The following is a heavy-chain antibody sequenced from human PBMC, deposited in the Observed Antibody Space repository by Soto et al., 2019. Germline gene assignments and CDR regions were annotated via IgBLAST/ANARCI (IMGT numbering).Heavy chain of an antibody. CDR1: GFTFSSYT. J-gene: IGHJ4*02. V-gene: IGHV3-21*01. CDR2: ITGTSSYI. D-gene: IGHD1-26*01. CDR3: ARVSGEYRDY. Sequence: EVQLVESGGGLVKPGESLTLSCAASGFTFSSYTMNWVRQAPEKGLEWVSSITGTSSYIFYADSVKGRFTISRDSAKNSLYLQMSDLRAEDTAVYYCARVSGEYRDYWGQGTLVIVSS.